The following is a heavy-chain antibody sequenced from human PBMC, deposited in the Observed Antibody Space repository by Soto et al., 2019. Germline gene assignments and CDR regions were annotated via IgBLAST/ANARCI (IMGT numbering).Heavy chain of an antibody. J-gene: IGHJ4*02. D-gene: IGHD3-3*01. Sequence: GGSLRLSCAASGFTFSSYGMHWVRQAPGKGLEWVAVIWYDGSNKYYADSVKGRFTISRDNSKNTLYLQMNSLRAEDTAVYYCARDPTYYDFWSGYWNFDYWGQGTLVTVSS. CDR2: IWYDGSNK. V-gene: IGHV3-33*01. CDR1: GFTFSSYG. CDR3: ARDPTYYDFWSGYWNFDY.